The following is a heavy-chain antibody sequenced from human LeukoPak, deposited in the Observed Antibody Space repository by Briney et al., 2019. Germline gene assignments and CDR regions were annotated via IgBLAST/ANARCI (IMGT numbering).Heavy chain of an antibody. J-gene: IGHJ4*02. Sequence: GGSLRLSCAASGFTFSSYAMSWVRQAPGKGLEWVSVIYSGGSTYYADSVKGRFTISRDNSKNTLYLQMNSLRAEDTAVYYCAKDLEILYLRRWGQGTLVTVSS. CDR1: GFTFSSYA. D-gene: IGHD2-8*01. CDR3: AKDLEILYLRR. CDR2: IYSGGST. V-gene: IGHV3-23*03.